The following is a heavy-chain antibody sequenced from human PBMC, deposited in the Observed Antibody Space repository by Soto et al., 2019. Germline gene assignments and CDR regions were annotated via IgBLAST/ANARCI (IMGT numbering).Heavy chain of an antibody. V-gene: IGHV3-30-3*01. Sequence: QVQLVESGGGVVQPGRSLRLSCAASGFTFSSYVMYWVRQAPGKGLEWGVVISYDGNNKYYADSVKGLFTISRDNSKNTLYRQMHSLRAEDTAVYYCARAGCDGGSCYTLVGLRYGMDVWGQGTTVTVSS. CDR2: ISYDGNNK. J-gene: IGHJ6*02. CDR1: GFTFSSYV. CDR3: ARAGCDGGSCYTLVGLRYGMDV. D-gene: IGHD2-15*01.